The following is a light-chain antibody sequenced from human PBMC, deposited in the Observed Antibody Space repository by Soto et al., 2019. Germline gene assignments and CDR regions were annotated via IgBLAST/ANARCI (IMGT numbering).Light chain of an antibody. CDR1: QSVSSC. CDR2: DAS. V-gene: IGKV3-11*01. CDR3: QQRSDWPLT. J-gene: IGKJ4*01. Sequence: ELLLTQSPAPPSLSAGVRATLSFRASQSVSSCLAWYQQKPGQAPRLLIYDASNRASGIPARFSGSGSGTDFTLTISSLEPEDFAVYYCQQRSDWPLTFGGGTKVDIK.